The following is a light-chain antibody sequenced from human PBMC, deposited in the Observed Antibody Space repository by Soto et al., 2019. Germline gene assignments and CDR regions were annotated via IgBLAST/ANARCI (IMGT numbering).Light chain of an antibody. V-gene: IGKV3-15*01. Sequence: DRAMTQSRSTLSVSPGQRSTLACRASQSVSSNLAWYQQKPGQAPRLIIYGASTRATGIPARFSGSGYGTEFNLTISSLQSEDFAVYYCQQYNNWPQTFGQGTKVDIK. J-gene: IGKJ1*01. CDR1: QSVSSN. CDR2: GAS. CDR3: QQYNNWPQT.